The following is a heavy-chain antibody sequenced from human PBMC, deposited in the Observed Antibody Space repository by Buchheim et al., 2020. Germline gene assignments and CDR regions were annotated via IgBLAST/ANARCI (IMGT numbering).Heavy chain of an antibody. CDR2: IKQEGSKK. CDR3: ARDSTYGLSV. J-gene: IGHJ6*02. V-gene: IGHV3-7*01. CDR1: GFSLSVYW. Sequence: DVQLAESGGGLVQPGGSLRLSCAASGFSLSVYWMTWVRQAPGKGLEWVANIKQEGSKKYYVESVKGRFTISRDNADNSLYLQMNSLRVEDTAVYYCARDSTYGLSVWGQGT.